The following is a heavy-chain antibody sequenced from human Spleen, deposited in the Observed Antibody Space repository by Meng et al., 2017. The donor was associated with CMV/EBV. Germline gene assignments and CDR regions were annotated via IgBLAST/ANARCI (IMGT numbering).Heavy chain of an antibody. CDR1: GFSLSTSGMR. CDR3: ARIGFGVVNYGMDV. V-gene: IGHV2-70D*14. J-gene: IGHJ6*02. Sequence: SGPTLVKPTQTLTLTCTFSGFSLSTSGMRVSWIRQPPGKALEWLARIDWDDDKFYSTSLKTRLTISKDTSKNQVVLTMTNMDPVDTATYYCARIGFGVVNYGMDVWGQGTTVTVSS. CDR2: IDWDDDK. D-gene: IGHD3-3*01.